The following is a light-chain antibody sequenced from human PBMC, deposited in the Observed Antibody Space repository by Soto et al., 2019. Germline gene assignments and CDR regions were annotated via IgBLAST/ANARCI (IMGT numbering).Light chain of an antibody. V-gene: IGKV3D-15*01. CDR3: QQYDNWPPT. J-gene: IGKJ5*01. CDR2: TAS. Sequence: EIVLTQSPATLSLSPGESATLSCRASQSISNYLAWYQQKPGQAPRLVIYTASTRATGIPARFSGSGSGTEFTLTINSLQSEDFVVYYCQQYDNWPPTFGQGTRLEIK. CDR1: QSISNY.